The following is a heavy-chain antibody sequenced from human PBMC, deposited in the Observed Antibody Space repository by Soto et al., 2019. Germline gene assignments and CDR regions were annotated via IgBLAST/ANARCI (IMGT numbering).Heavy chain of an antibody. Sequence: GGSLRLSCAASGFTFSNYSMMWGRQAPGKGLEWVSAISGSGGSTYYADSVKGRFAISRDNSKDTLFLQMSSLRADDTADYYCSKDVRGSNPRSFDIRGQGTMVTVS. J-gene: IGHJ3*02. V-gene: IGHV3-23*01. CDR1: GFTFSNYS. CDR3: SKDVRGSNPRSFDI. D-gene: IGHD2-15*01. CDR2: ISGSGGST.